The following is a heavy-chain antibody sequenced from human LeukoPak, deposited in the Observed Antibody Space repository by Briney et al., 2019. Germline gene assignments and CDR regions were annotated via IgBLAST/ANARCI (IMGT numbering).Heavy chain of an antibody. CDR2: ISDSGART. J-gene: IGHJ4*02. CDR1: GITLSNYG. D-gene: IGHD3-22*01. CDR3: AKRGVVIRVILVGFHKEAYYFDS. V-gene: IGHV3-23*01. Sequence: PGGSLRLSCAVSGITLSNYGMSWVRQAPGKGLECDAGISDSGARTNYADSVKGRFTISRDNPKNTLYLQMNSLRAEDTAVYFCAKRGVVIRVILVGFHKEAYYFDSWGQGALVTVSS.